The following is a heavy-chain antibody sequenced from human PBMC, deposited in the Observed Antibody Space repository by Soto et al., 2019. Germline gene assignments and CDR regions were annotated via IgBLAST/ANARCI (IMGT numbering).Heavy chain of an antibody. Sequence: QVQLVQSGAEVKKPGASVKVSCKASGYTFTSYDINWVRQATGQGLEWMGWMNSNSGNTGYAQKFQGRVTMTRDTSISTADMELSRLTSEDTAVYYCARGTMGWQQTNWFDPWGQGTLVTVSS. V-gene: IGHV1-8*01. D-gene: IGHD6-13*01. CDR3: ARGTMGWQQTNWFDP. CDR2: MNSNSGNT. J-gene: IGHJ5*02. CDR1: GYTFTSYD.